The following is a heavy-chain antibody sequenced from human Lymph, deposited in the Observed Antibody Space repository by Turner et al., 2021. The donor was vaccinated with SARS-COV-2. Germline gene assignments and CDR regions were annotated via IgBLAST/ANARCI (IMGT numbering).Heavy chain of an antibody. J-gene: IGHJ6*02. CDR3: ARYGSGGYFYYGLDV. Sequence: QVQLVESGGGVVQPGRSLRLSCAASGFTFSTYAIHWVRQAAGKGLEWVAVISYEGSNKYYADSVKGRFTISRDNSKNTLYLQMNSLRAEDTAVYYCARYGSGGYFYYGLDVWGQGTTVTVSS. D-gene: IGHD3-10*01. V-gene: IGHV3-30*04. CDR1: GFTFSTYA. CDR2: ISYEGSNK.